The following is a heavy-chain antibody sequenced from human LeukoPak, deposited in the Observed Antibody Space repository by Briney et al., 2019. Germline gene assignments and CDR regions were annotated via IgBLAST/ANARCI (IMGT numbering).Heavy chain of an antibody. CDR1: GFTFSSYG. D-gene: IGHD6-13*01. CDR2: ISYDGSNK. Sequence: GGSLRLSCAASGFTFSSYGMHWVRQAPGKGLEWVAVISYDGSNKYYADSVKGRFTISRDNSKNTLYLQMNSLRAEDTAVYYCAKDRAPGKPLDPEKYIAAADLFDYWGQGTLVTVSS. J-gene: IGHJ4*02. CDR3: AKDRAPGKPLDPEKYIAAADLFDY. V-gene: IGHV3-30*18.